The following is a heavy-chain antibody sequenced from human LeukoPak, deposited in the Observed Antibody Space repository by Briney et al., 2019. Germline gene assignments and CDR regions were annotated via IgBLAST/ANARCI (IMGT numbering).Heavy chain of an antibody. Sequence: PSKTLSLTCTVSGGSITSGSFYWSWIRQPAGKGLEWIGRIYTSGSTRYSPSLKSRVGISFETSLNQFSLKLDSVTAADTAVYYCARAKDYYDTSRYYWLYYFDYWGQGTLVTVSS. CDR2: IYTSGST. V-gene: IGHV4-61*02. D-gene: IGHD3-22*01. CDR3: ARAKDYYDTSRYYWLYYFDY. CDR1: GGSITSGSFY. J-gene: IGHJ4*02.